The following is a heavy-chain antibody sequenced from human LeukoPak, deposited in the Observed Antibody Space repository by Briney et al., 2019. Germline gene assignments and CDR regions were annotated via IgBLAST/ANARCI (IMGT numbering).Heavy chain of an antibody. CDR1: GGSFSGYY. CDR3: ARGKITMVRGVIRVWFDP. V-gene: IGHV4-34*01. CDR2: INHSGST. D-gene: IGHD3-10*01. Sequence: PSETLSLTCAVYGGSFSGYYWRWIRQPPGKGLEWIGEINHSGSTNYNPSLKSRVTISVDTSKNQFSLKLSSVTAADTAVYYCARGKITMVRGVIRVWFDPWGQGTLVTVSS. J-gene: IGHJ5*02.